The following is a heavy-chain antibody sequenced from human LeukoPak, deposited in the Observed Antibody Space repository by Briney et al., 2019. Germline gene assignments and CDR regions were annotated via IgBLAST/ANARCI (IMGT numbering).Heavy chain of an antibody. Sequence: GGSLRLSCAASGFTFSKYWMLWVRQAPGKGLESVSRVNTDGTVTTYADSVKGRFTVSRDNADNTMFLQMNSVRDEDTAVYYCARGGHYYDSSGYSDFDYWGQGTLVTVSS. CDR3: ARGGHYYDSSGYSDFDY. D-gene: IGHD3-22*01. J-gene: IGHJ4*02. CDR2: VNTDGTVT. CDR1: GFTFSKYW. V-gene: IGHV3-74*01.